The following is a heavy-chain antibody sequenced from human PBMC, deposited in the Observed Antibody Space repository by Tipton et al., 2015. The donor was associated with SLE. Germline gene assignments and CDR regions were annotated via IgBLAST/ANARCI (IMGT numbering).Heavy chain of an antibody. D-gene: IGHD1-1*01. CDR1: GGSFSGYY. CDR3: ARAGRAWNLFDY. J-gene: IGHJ4*02. V-gene: IGHV4-34*01. CDR2: INHSGST. Sequence: TLSLTCAVYGGSFSGYYWSWIRQSPGKGLEWIGEINHSGSTNYNPSLKSRVTISVDTSKKQFSLKVSSVTAADTAVYYCARAGRAWNLFDYWGQGTLVTVSS.